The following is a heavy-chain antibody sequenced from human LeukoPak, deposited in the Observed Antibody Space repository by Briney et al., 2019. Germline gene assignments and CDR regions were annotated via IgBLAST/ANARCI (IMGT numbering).Heavy chain of an antibody. CDR3: ARGIWETNSVAFDL. V-gene: IGHV3-30*04. CDR2: IFSDGSNE. D-gene: IGHD3-16*01. Sequence: GGSLRLSCAASGFTFSSYAMHWVRQAPGKGLEWVALIFSDGSNEYYADSVKGRFTISRDNSKNTLYLQINGLTSEDTAVYSCARGIWETNSVAFDLWGQGTMVIVS. J-gene: IGHJ3*01. CDR1: GFTFSSYA.